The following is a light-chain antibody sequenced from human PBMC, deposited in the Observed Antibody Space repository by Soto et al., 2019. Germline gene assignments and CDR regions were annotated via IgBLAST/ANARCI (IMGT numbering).Light chain of an antibody. Sequence: EIVMTQSPATLSVSPGERATLSCRASQSVSSKLAWYQQRPGQAPRLLIYDASNRAAGIPARFSGSGSGTEFTLTISSLQSEDFAVYYCQQYNNWPRTFGQGTKVDIK. CDR3: QQYNNWPRT. CDR1: QSVSSK. J-gene: IGKJ1*01. V-gene: IGKV3D-15*01. CDR2: DAS.